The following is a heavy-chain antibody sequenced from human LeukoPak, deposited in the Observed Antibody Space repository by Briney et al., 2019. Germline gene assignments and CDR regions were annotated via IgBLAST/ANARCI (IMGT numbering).Heavy chain of an antibody. Sequence: ASVKVSCKASGGTFSIYGISWGRQAPGQGLEWMGGVIPIFGTATYAQKFQGRVTITADESTSTAYMELSSLRSEDTAVYYCARAAYDSSGRYFDYWGQGTLVTVSS. CDR1: GGTFSIYG. CDR3: ARAAYDSSGRYFDY. J-gene: IGHJ4*02. V-gene: IGHV1-69*13. CDR2: VIPIFGTA. D-gene: IGHD3-22*01.